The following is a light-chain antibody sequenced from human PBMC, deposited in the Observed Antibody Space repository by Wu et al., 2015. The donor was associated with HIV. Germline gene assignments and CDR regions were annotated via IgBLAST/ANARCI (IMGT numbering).Light chain of an antibody. Sequence: DIQMTQSPSSLSASVGDRVTITCRASESISYHLNWFQQRPGKVPNLLIYAASTLQSGVPLRFSGSGSGTDFNPTITSLQPEDFATYYCQQGSDAITFGGGTKV. CDR1: ESISYH. V-gene: IGKV1-39*01. J-gene: IGKJ4*01. CDR2: AAS. CDR3: QQGSDAIT.